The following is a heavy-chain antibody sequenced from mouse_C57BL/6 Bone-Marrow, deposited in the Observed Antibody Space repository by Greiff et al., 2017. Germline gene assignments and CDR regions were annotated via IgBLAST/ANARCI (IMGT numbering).Heavy chain of an antibody. CDR2: IYPGNGST. V-gene: IGHV1-55*01. D-gene: IGHD2-5*01. Sequence: QVQLQQPGAELVKPGASVKMSCKASGYTFTSYWMTWVKQRPGQGLEWIGDIYPGNGSTNYNEKFKSKATMTVDTSSSTAYMQLSSLTSEDSAVYDCSRAYYSNYWYFDVWGKGTTVTVSS. J-gene: IGHJ1*03. CDR3: SRAYYSNYWYFDV. CDR1: GYTFTSYW.